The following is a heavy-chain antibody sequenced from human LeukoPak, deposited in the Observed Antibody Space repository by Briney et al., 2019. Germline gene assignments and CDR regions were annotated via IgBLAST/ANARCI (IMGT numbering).Heavy chain of an antibody. CDR1: GFTFSSYS. Sequence: GGSLRLSCAASGFTFSSYSMNWVRQAPGKGLEWVSSISSSSSYIYYADSVKGRFTISRDNAKNSLYLQMNSLRAEDTAVYYCARDPGIIRAFDIWGQGTRVTVSS. CDR2: ISSSSSYI. CDR3: ARDPGIIRAFDI. V-gene: IGHV3-21*01. J-gene: IGHJ3*02. D-gene: IGHD1-14*01.